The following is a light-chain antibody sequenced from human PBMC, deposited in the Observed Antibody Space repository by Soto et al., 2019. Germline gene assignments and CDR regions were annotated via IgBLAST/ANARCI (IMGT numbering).Light chain of an antibody. CDR1: KSVSSSY. J-gene: IGKJ1*01. CDR2: GAS. V-gene: IGKV3-20*01. CDR3: QQYGSSPRT. Sequence: EIVLTQSPGTLSLSPEKRATLSCRASKSVSSSYLAWYQQKPGQAPRLLIYGASSRATGIPDRFSGSGSGTDFTLTISRLEPEDFAVYYCQQYGSSPRTFGQGTKVDIK.